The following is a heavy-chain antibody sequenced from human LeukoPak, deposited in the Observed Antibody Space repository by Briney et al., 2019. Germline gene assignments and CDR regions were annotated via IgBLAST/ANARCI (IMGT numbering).Heavy chain of an antibody. J-gene: IGHJ6*02. V-gene: IGHV3-48*03. CDR2: ISSSGSTI. Sequence: GGSLRLSCAASGFTFSSYEMNWVRQAPGKGLEWVSYISSSGSTIYYADSVKGRFTISRDNAKNSLYLQMNSLRAEDTAVYYCARGERRYDILTGYPTYYGMDVWGQGTTVTVSS. CDR1: GFTFSSYE. D-gene: IGHD3-9*01. CDR3: ARGERRYDILTGYPTYYGMDV.